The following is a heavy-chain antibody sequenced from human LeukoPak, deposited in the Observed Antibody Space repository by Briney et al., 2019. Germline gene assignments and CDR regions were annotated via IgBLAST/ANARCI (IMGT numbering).Heavy chain of an antibody. CDR3: ARGGYYDFWSGQSWFDP. D-gene: IGHD3-3*01. CDR2: IYYSGST. J-gene: IGHJ5*02. Sequence: PSETLSLTCTVSGGSISSYYWSWIRQPPGKGLEWIGYIYYSGSTNYNPSLKSRVTISVDTSKNQFSLKLSSVTAADTAVYYCARGGYYDFWSGQSWFDPWGQGTLVTVSS. CDR1: GGSISSYY. V-gene: IGHV4-59*01.